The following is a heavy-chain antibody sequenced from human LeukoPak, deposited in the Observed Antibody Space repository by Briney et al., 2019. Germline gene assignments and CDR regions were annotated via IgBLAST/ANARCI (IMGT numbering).Heavy chain of an antibody. CDR2: IKQDGSEK. CDR3: ARGQQNYDFWSGYLSTYFYYGMDV. V-gene: IGHV3-7*01. CDR1: GFTFSDYY. Sequence: AGGSLRLSCAASGFTFSDYYMSWIRQAPGKGLEWVANIKQDGSEKYYVDSVKGRFTISRDNAKNSLYLQMNSLRAEDTAVYYCARGQQNYDFWSGYLSTYFYYGMDVWGQGTTVTVSS. J-gene: IGHJ6*02. D-gene: IGHD3-3*01.